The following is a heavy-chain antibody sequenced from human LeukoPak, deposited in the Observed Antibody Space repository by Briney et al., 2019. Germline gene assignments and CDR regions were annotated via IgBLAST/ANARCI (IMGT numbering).Heavy chain of an antibody. CDR3: AKADNYGSGSYQFDY. D-gene: IGHD3-10*01. Sequence: GGSLRLSCAASGFTFSSYGMHWVRQAPGKGLEWVAVIAYDGSNKYYADSVKGRFTISRDNSKNTLYLQMNSLRAEDTAVYYCAKADNYGSGSYQFDYWGQGTLVTVSS. V-gene: IGHV3-30*18. J-gene: IGHJ4*02. CDR1: GFTFSSYG. CDR2: IAYDGSNK.